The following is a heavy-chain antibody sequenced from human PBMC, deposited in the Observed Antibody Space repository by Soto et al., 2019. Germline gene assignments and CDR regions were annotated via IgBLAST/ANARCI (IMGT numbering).Heavy chain of an antibody. J-gene: IGHJ6*02. Sequence: SETLSLTCTVSGGSISSDYWSWIRQPPGKGLEWIGYIYYSGSTNYNPSLESRVTISVDTSKNQLFLKLSFVTAADTAVYYCARGVGSGWPPYSYYGMDVWGQGTTVTVSS. CDR2: IYYSGST. D-gene: IGHD6-19*01. V-gene: IGHV4-59*01. CDR3: ARGVGSGWPPYSYYGMDV. CDR1: GGSISSDY.